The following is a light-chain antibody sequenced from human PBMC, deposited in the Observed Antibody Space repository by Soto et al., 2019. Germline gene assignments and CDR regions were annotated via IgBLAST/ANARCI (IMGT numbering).Light chain of an antibody. CDR2: DVX. CDR3: SSYTSSSTLV. V-gene: IGLV2-14*01. Sequence: QSVLTQPASVSGSPGQSITISCTGTSSDVGGYNYVSWYQQHPGKAPKLMIYDVXNRPSGVSNRFSGSKSXXTXXLTISGLQAEDEADYYCSSYTSSSTLVFGGGTKLTVL. CDR1: SSDVGGYNY. J-gene: IGLJ2*01.